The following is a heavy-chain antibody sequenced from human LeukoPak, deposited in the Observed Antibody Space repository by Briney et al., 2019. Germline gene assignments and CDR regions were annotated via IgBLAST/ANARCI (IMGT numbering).Heavy chain of an antibody. J-gene: IGHJ4*02. Sequence: GGSLRLSCAASGFMFSNYAMSWVRQAPGRGLEWVSAVKTSAGDTYYADSVKGRFTISRDNSKSTVYLHMNSLRAEDTALYYCAKGQMATILGFDSWGQGALVTVSS. V-gene: IGHV3-23*01. D-gene: IGHD5-12*01. CDR2: VKTSAGDT. CDR3: AKGQMATILGFDS. CDR1: GFMFSNYA.